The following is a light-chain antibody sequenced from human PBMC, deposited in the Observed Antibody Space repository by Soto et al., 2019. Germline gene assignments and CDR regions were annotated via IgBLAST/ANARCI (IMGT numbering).Light chain of an antibody. CDR3: QQSHNAPLT. CDR1: QSIARH. CDR2: TAS. J-gene: IGKJ4*01. V-gene: IGKV1-39*01. Sequence: DIQMIQYPSSLSASVGDRVTIYCRASQSIARHLNWYQQKPGATHKLLIYTASTLQSDVPSRFSASGPERDFTLPISDLQQEDFAIYYCQQSHNAPLTFVGGTMLESK.